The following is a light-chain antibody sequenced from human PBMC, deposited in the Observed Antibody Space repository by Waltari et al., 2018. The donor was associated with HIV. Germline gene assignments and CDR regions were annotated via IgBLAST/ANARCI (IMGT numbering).Light chain of an antibody. CDR1: QSVSTTY. CDR2: GAS. V-gene: IGKV3-20*01. Sequence: EIVLTQSPGTLSLSPGERATLSCRASQSVSTTYLAWYQQKPGQAPRLLIYGASSRATGIPDRFSGSGSGTDFTLTISRLGPEDSAVYYCQQYGGSPLTFGGGTKVEIK. J-gene: IGKJ4*01. CDR3: QQYGGSPLT.